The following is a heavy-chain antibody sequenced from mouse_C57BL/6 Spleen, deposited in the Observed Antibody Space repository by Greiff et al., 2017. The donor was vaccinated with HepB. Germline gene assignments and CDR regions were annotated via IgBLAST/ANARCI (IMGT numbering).Heavy chain of an antibody. J-gene: IGHJ1*03. V-gene: IGHV1-61*01. CDR3: AREGDDDYWYFDV. CDR2: IYPSDSET. Sequence: QVQLQQPGAELVRPGSSVKLSCKASGYTFTSYWMDWVKQRPGQGLAWIGNIYPSDSETHYNQKFKDKATLTVDKSSSTAYMQLSSLTSEDSAVYYCAREGDDDYWYFDVWGTGTTVTVSS. CDR1: GYTFTSYW.